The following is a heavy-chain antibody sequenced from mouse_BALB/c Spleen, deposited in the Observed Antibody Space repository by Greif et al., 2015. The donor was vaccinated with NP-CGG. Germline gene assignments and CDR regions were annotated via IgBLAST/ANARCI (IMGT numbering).Heavy chain of an antibody. V-gene: IGHV7-3*02. CDR1: GFTFTDYY. D-gene: IGHD2-10*02. Sequence: EVQGVESGGGLVQPGGSLRLSCATPGFTFTDYYMSWVRQPPGKALEWLGFIGNKANGYTTEYSASVKGRFTTSRDNSQSILYLQMNTLRAEDSATYYCAREYGNYFDYWGQGTTLTVSS. CDR2: IGNKANGYTT. J-gene: IGHJ2*01. CDR3: AREYGNYFDY.